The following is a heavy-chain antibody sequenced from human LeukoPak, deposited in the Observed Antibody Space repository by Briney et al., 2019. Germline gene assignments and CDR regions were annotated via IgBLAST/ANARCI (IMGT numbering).Heavy chain of an antibody. CDR1: GGSISGSSYY. CDR3: ARTPIVGATNFDY. D-gene: IGHD1-26*01. J-gene: IGHJ4*02. Sequence: SETLSLTCIVSGGSISGSSYYWGWIRQPPGKGLKWIGSIYYSGSTYYNPSLKSRVTISVDTSKNQFSLKLSSVTAADTAVYYCARTPIVGATNFDYWGQGTLVTVSS. CDR2: IYYSGST. V-gene: IGHV4-39*07.